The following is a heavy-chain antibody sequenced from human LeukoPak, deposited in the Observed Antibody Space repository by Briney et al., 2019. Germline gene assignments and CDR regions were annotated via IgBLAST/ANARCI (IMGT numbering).Heavy chain of an antibody. CDR3: ALGDRYYYDSSGYPFDY. Sequence: GESLKISCKGSGYSFTSYWIGWVRQMPGKGLEWMGIIYPGDSDTRYSPSFQGQVTISADKSISTAYLQWSSLKASDTAMYYCALGDRYYYDSSGYPFDYWGQGTLVTVSS. D-gene: IGHD3-22*01. J-gene: IGHJ4*02. CDR1: GYSFTSYW. CDR2: IYPGDSDT. V-gene: IGHV5-51*01.